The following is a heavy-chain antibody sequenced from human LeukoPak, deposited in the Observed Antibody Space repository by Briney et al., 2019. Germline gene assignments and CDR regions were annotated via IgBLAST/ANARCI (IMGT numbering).Heavy chain of an antibody. CDR2: IYYSGDT. CDR3: ASGTYYYFDF. V-gene: IGHV4-59*01. D-gene: IGHD6-13*01. Sequence: PSETLPLTCTVSGGSISSYYWSWIRQPPGKGLEWIGYIYYSGDTNYNPSPKSRVTISVDTSKNQFSLKLNSATAADTAVYYCASGTYYYFDFWGQGALVTVSS. J-gene: IGHJ4*02. CDR1: GGSISSYY.